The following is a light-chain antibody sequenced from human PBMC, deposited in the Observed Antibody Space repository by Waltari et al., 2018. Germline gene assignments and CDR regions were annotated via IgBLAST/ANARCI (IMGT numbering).Light chain of an antibody. J-gene: IGLJ3*02. CDR3: HSFDTSLSDGVV. CDR2: GNT. CDR1: SSNIGAGHD. V-gene: IGLV1-40*01. Sequence: QSMLTQPPSVSGAPGQRVTISCTGSSSNIGAGHDVHWYQVFPGTGPKLLIYGNTNRPAGVPYRFSGSKSGTSASLTITGRQAEDEADYYCHSFDTSLSDGVVFGGGTKVTVL.